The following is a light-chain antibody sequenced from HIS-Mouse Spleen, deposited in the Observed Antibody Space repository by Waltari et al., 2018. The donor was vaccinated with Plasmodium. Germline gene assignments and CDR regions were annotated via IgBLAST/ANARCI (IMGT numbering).Light chain of an antibody. CDR3: QQSYSTWT. CDR1: QSISSY. V-gene: IGKV1-39*01. Sequence: DIQMTQSPSSLSASVGDRVTITCRASQSISSYLNWDQQKPGKAPKLLIYAASSLQSGVPSRFSGSGSGTDFTLTISSLQPEDFATYSCQQSYSTWTFGQGTKVEIK. J-gene: IGKJ1*01. CDR2: AAS.